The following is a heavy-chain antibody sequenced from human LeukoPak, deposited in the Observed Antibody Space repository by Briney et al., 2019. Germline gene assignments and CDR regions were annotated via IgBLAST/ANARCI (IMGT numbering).Heavy chain of an antibody. V-gene: IGHV1-8*03. CDR1: GYTFTSYD. J-gene: IGHJ6*03. Sequence: ASVKVSCKASGYTFTSYDINWVRQATGQGLEWMGWMNPNSGNTGYAQKSQGRVTITRNTSISTAYMELSSLRSEDTAVYYCARGTAAAGPYYYYYYYMDVWGKGTTVTVSS. D-gene: IGHD6-13*01. CDR2: MNPNSGNT. CDR3: ARGTAAAGPYYYYYYYMDV.